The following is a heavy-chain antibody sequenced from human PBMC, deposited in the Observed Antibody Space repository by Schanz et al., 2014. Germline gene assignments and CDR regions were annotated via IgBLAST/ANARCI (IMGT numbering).Heavy chain of an antibody. J-gene: IGHJ4*02. D-gene: IGHD6-13*01. CDR2: INHSGST. V-gene: IGHV4-34*01. Sequence: QVQLQQWGAGLLKPSETLSLSCAVYSGSFSGYYWSWIRQPPGKGLEWIGEINHSGSTNYNPSLKHRVTISVDTSKNQFSPKLSSVTAADTAVYYCARGPDSTSADVTRGRRRYYFDYWGQGTLVTVSS. CDR3: ARGPDSTSADVTRGRRRYYFDY. CDR1: SGSFSGYY.